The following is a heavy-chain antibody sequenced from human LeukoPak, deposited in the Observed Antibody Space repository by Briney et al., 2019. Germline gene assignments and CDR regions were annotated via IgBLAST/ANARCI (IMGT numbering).Heavy chain of an antibody. CDR3: ARKNTTSSEDY. CDR1: GFSFSSYS. Sequence: GGSLRLSCGASGFSFSSYSMNWVRQAPGKGLEWASFISGSSSSIDYADSVKGRFTVSSDNGKNSLFLHMNSLRAEDTAIYYCARKNTTSSEDYWGQGTLVTVSS. CDR2: ISGSSSSI. J-gene: IGHJ4*02. D-gene: IGHD6-6*01. V-gene: IGHV3-48*01.